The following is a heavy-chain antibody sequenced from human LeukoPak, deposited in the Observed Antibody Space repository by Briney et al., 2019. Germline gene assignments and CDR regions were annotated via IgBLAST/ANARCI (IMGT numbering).Heavy chain of an antibody. CDR1: GGTFSSYA. Sequence: ASVKVSCKASGGTFSSYAISWVRQAPGQGLEWMGWISAYNGNTNYAQKLQGRVTMTTDTSTSTAYMELRSLRSDDTAVYYCARLVVPAAPSYYYYYMDVWGKGTTVTVSS. CDR2: ISAYNGNT. V-gene: IGHV1-18*01. CDR3: ARLVVPAAPSYYYYYMDV. J-gene: IGHJ6*03. D-gene: IGHD2-2*01.